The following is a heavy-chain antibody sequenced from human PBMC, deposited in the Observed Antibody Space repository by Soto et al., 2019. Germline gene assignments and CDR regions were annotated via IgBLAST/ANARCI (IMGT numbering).Heavy chain of an antibody. V-gene: IGHV3-11*05. CDR2: ISSSTSYT. Sequence: QVQLVESGGGLVKPGGSLRLSCAASGFTFSDYYMSWIRQAPGKGLEWVSYISSSTSYTNYADSVKGRFTISRDNAKNSLYLQLNSLRAEDTAVYYCAREFTMVRGSGYFDYWGQGTMVTVSS. J-gene: IGHJ4*02. D-gene: IGHD3-10*01. CDR3: AREFTMVRGSGYFDY. CDR1: GFTFSDYY.